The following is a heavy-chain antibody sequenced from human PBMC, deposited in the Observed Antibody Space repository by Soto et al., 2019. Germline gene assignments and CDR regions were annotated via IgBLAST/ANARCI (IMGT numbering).Heavy chain of an antibody. D-gene: IGHD2-21*02. CDR3: TKDVADCGGDCFSGFDS. CDR2: MTGSGGST. V-gene: IGHV3-23*01. J-gene: IGHJ4*02. CDR1: GFTFTNSA. Sequence: HPGGSLRLSCAASGFTFTNSAMNWVRQAPGKGLEWVSTMTGSGGSTYYADSVKGRFTISRDTSKNTVYLHMNSLRAEDTAVYYCTKDVADCGGDCFSGFDSCGQGTLVTVSS.